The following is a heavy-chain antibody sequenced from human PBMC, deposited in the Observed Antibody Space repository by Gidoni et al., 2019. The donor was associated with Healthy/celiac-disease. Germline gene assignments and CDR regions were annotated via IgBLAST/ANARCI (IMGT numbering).Heavy chain of an antibody. CDR2: ISGSGGST. V-gene: IGHV3-23*01. Sequence: EVQLLESGGGLVQPGGSLRLSCAASGFTFSSYAMSWVRQAPGKGLEWVSAISGSGGSTYYADSVKGRFTISRDNSKNTLYLQMNSLRAEDTAVYYCAKDWPWDFWSDANPHSTYYYYYGMDVWGQGTTVTVSS. D-gene: IGHD3-3*01. CDR1: GFTFSSYA. CDR3: AKDWPWDFWSDANPHSTYYYYYGMDV. J-gene: IGHJ6*02.